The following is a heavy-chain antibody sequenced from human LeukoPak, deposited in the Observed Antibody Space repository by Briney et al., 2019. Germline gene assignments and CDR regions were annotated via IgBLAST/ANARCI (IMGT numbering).Heavy chain of an antibody. J-gene: IGHJ3*02. D-gene: IGHD1-26*01. CDR1: GFTFSSYS. CDR3: ARTRRGGSQPSGAFDI. Sequence: GGSLRLSCAASGFTFSSYSMNWVRQAPGKGLEWVSYISSSSSTIYYADSVKGRFTISRDNAKNSLYLQMNSLRAEDTAVYYCARTRRGGSQPSGAFDIWGQGIMVTVSS. V-gene: IGHV3-48*01. CDR2: ISSSSSTI.